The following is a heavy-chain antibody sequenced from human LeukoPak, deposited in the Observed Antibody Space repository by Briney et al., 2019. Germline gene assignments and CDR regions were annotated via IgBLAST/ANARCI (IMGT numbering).Heavy chain of an antibody. CDR3: ASGYCTTATCYASYAMDV. CDR1: GYTFTNYI. Sequence: ASVKVSCKASGYTFTNYIISWVRQAPGQGLEWMGGNIPLFGTANYAQKFQGRVTITADEPTRTAYMELSSLRPEDTAVYYCASGYCTTATCYASYAMDVWGQGTTVAVSS. J-gene: IGHJ6*02. CDR2: NIPLFGTA. V-gene: IGHV1-69*13. D-gene: IGHD2-2*03.